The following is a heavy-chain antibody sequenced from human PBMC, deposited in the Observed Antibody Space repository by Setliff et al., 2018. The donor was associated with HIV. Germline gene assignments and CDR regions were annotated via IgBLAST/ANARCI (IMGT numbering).Heavy chain of an antibody. D-gene: IGHD5-12*01. CDR3: ARHNRGPLWWYFDL. Sequence: KPSETLSLTCTVSGGSISSSSYYWGWIRQPPGKGLEWIGSIYYSGDTYYNPSLKSRVTISVDTSKKQFSLRLSSVTATDTALYYCARHNRGPLWWYFDLWGRGTPVTVSS. CDR1: GGSISSSSYY. J-gene: IGHJ2*01. V-gene: IGHV4-39*01. CDR2: IYYSGDT.